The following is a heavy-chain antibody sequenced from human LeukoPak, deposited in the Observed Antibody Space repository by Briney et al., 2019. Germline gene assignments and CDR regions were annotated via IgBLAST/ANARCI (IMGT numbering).Heavy chain of an antibody. CDR2: LSGSGYNT. D-gene: IGHD2-2*01. Sequence: GVSLRLSCAASGFTFSSHALSWVRQAPGKGLEWVSSLSGSGYNTYYADSVKGRFTISRDNSKNTVYLQMNSLRAEDTAVYYCAKDPYGTRYFDYWGQGTLVTVSS. CDR3: AKDPYGTRYFDY. J-gene: IGHJ4*02. CDR1: GFTFSSHA. V-gene: IGHV3-23*01.